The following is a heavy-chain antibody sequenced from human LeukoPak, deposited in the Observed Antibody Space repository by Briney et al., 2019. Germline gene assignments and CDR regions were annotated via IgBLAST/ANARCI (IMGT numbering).Heavy chain of an antibody. CDR3: ARVPPHRRSSSTLSWFDP. J-gene: IGHJ5*02. V-gene: IGHV1-8*01. Sequence: ASVKVSCKASGYTFTSNNINWVRQATGQGLEWMGWMNPNSGNTGYAQKFQGRVTMTRNTSISTAYMELSSLRSEDTAVYYCARVPPHRRSSSTLSWFDPWGQGTLVTVSS. CDR2: MNPNSGNT. D-gene: IGHD6-6*01. CDR1: GYTFTSNN.